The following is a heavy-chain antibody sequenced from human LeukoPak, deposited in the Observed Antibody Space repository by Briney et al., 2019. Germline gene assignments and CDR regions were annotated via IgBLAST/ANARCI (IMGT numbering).Heavy chain of an antibody. CDR3: AWHSGSPMYYFDY. Sequence: PSETLSLTCTVSGGSISSYYWSWIRQPPGKGLEWIGYIYYRGSTSYNPSLKSRVTISPDMSKNQFSLKLSSVTAADTAVYYCAWHSGSPMYYFDYWGQGTLVAVSS. CDR1: GGSISSYY. V-gene: IGHV4-59*08. D-gene: IGHD1-26*01. CDR2: IYYRGST. J-gene: IGHJ4*02.